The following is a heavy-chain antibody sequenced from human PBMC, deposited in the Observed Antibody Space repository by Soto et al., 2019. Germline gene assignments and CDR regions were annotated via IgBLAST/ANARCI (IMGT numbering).Heavy chain of an antibody. D-gene: IGHD4-17*01. CDR2: INHSGST. Sequence: QVQLQQWGAGLLKPSETLSLTCAVYGGSFSGYYWSWIRQPPGKGLEWIGEINHSGSTNYNPSLRSRVTISVDTSKNQFSLKRSSVTAADAAVYYCARGTHDYGDYYYMDVWGKGTTVTVSS. CDR1: GGSFSGYY. CDR3: ARGTHDYGDYYYMDV. V-gene: IGHV4-34*01. J-gene: IGHJ6*03.